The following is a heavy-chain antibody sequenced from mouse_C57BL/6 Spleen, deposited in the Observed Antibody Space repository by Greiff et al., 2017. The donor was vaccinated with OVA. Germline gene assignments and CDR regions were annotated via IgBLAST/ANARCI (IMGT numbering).Heavy chain of an antibody. CDR1: GFTFSSYG. Sequence: EVQVVESGGDLVKPGGSLKLSCAASGFTFSSYGMSWVRQTPDKRLEWVATISSGGSYTYYPDSVKGRFTISRDNAKNTLYLQMSSLKSEDTAMYYCARQRGAYYSNYGGAWFAYWGQGTLVTVSA. V-gene: IGHV5-6*01. CDR2: ISSGGSYT. D-gene: IGHD2-5*01. J-gene: IGHJ3*01. CDR3: ARQRGAYYSNYGGAWFAY.